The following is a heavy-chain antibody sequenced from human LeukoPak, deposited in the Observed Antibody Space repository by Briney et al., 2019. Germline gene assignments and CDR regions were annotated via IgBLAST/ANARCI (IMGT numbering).Heavy chain of an antibody. CDR1: GFILSHYG. CDR3: AKDRCSSTSCYRAFDY. V-gene: IGHV3-30*02. J-gene: IGHJ4*02. CDR2: IRYDGSNK. D-gene: IGHD2-2*02. Sequence: GGSLRLSCAASGFILSHYGMHWVRQAPGRGLEWVAFIRYDGSNKYYADSVKGRLTISRDNSKNTLSLEMNSLRAEDTAVYYCAKDRCSSTSCYRAFDYWGQGTLVTVSS.